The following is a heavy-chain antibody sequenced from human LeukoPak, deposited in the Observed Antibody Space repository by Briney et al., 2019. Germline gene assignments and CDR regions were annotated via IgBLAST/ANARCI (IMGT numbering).Heavy chain of an antibody. CDR2: IRFDGSNK. J-gene: IGHJ3*02. V-gene: IGHV3-30*14. Sequence: PGRSLRLSCAASGFTFSTYPMHWVRQAPGKGLEWVAFIRFDGSNKYYADSVKGRFTISRDNSKNTLYLQMNSLRAEDTAVYYCARGGSYLSAFDIWGQGTMVTVSS. D-gene: IGHD1-26*01. CDR3: ARGGSYLSAFDI. CDR1: GFTFSTYP.